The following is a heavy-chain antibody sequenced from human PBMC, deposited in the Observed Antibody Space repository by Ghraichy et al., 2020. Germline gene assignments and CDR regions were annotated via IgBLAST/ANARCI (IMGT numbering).Heavy chain of an antibody. V-gene: IGHV3-53*01. CDR1: GFTVSSNY. Sequence: GGSLRLSCAASGFTVSSNYMSWVRQAPGKGLEWVSVIYSGGSTYYADSVKGRFTISRDNSKNTLYLQMNSLRAEDTAVYYCAKFNYYDSSGPDAFDIWGQETLVTVSS. CDR3: AKFNYYDSSGPDAFDI. CDR2: IYSGGST. D-gene: IGHD3-22*01. J-gene: IGHJ3*02.